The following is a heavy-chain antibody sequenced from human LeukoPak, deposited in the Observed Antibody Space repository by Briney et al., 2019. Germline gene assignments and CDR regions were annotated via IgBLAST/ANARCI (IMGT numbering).Heavy chain of an antibody. Sequence: SETLSLTCTVSGGSINSYYWSWIRQPPGKGLEWIGYIYYSGSTNYNPSLKSRVTISVDTSKNQFSLKLSSVTAADTAVYYCARHYGSGSYYNPLYYYYYYGMDVWGQGTTVTVSS. CDR1: GGSINSYY. CDR3: ARHYGSGSYYNPLYYYYYYGMDV. V-gene: IGHV4-59*08. CDR2: IYYSGST. D-gene: IGHD3-10*01. J-gene: IGHJ6*02.